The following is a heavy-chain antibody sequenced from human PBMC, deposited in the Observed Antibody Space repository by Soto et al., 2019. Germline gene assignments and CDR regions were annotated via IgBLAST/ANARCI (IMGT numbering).Heavy chain of an antibody. CDR2: ISSSSYT. J-gene: IGHJ3*02. CDR1: GFTFSDYY. Sequence: QVQLVESGGGLVKPGGSLRLSCAASGFTFSDYYMSWIRQAPGKGLEWVSYISSSSYTKYADSVKGRFTISRDNAKNSLYLQMNSLRADDTAVYYCARGHLTGLIVVDIWGQGTMVTVSS. V-gene: IGHV3-11*05. D-gene: IGHD7-27*01. CDR3: ARGHLTGLIVVDI.